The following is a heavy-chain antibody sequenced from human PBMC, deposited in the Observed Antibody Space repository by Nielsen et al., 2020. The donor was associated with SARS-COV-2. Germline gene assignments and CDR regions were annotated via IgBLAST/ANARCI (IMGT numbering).Heavy chain of an antibody. J-gene: IGHJ5*02. Sequence: GESLKISCVASGFTFSKAWMSWVRQAPGKGLEWVGRIKSKIDGGTTDYAAPVKDRFTISRDDSKNTMCLDMSSLRTEDTAVYYCATARYCSRTSCSAGTDMFDPWGQGTQVIVSS. CDR1: GFTFSKAW. V-gene: IGHV3-15*01. CDR2: IKSKIDGGTT. D-gene: IGHD2-2*01. CDR3: ATARYCSRTSCSAGTDMFDP.